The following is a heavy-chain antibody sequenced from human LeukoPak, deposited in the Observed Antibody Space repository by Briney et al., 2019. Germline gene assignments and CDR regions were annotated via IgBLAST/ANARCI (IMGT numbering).Heavy chain of an antibody. CDR1: GFTFSSYS. CDR2: ISSSSSYI. J-gene: IGHJ3*02. CDR3: ARDRLDAFDI. V-gene: IGHV3-21*01. Sequence: GGSLRLSCAGSGFTFSSYSMHWVRQAPGKGLEWVSSISSSSSYIYFADSVKGRFTISRDNAKNSLYLLMNSLRAEDTAVYYCARDRLDAFDIWGQGTMVTVSS.